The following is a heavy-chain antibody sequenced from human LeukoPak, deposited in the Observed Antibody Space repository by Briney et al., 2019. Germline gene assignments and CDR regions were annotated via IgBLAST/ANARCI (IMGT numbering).Heavy chain of an antibody. Sequence: SETLSLTCTVSGGSISSYYWSWIRQPPGKGLEWIGYIYYSGSTNYNPSLKSRVTISVDASKNQFSLTLSSVTAADTAVYYCARVGVVPAAMRYYYYYMDVWGKGTTVTVSS. J-gene: IGHJ6*03. CDR1: GGSISSYY. CDR3: ARVGVVPAAMRYYYYYMDV. D-gene: IGHD2-2*01. V-gene: IGHV4-59*01. CDR2: IYYSGST.